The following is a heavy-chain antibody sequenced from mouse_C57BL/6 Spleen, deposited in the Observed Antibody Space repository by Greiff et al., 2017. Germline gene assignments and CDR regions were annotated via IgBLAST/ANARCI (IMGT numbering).Heavy chain of an antibody. CDR3: ARDYDYWYFDV. CDR2: ISSGSSTS. J-gene: IGHJ1*03. V-gene: IGHV5-17*01. Sequence: EVHLVESGGGLVKPGGSLKLSCAASGFTFSDYGMHWVRQAPEKGLEWVAYISSGSSTSYYADTVKGRFTISRDNAKNTLFLQMTSLRSEDTAMYYCARDYDYWYFDVWGTGTTVTVSS. CDR1: GFTFSDYG. D-gene: IGHD2-4*01.